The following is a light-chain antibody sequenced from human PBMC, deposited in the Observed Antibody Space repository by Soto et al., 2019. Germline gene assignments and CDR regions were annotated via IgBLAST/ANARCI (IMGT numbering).Light chain of an antibody. V-gene: IGKV3-20*01. CDR1: QSVSKNQ. Sequence: EIVLTQSPGTLPLSPGDRATLSCRASQSVSKNQLAWYQQKPGQAPRLLIYGVCSRATGTPDRFSGSGSATGFTLTISRLEPEDFAVYYCQRYDSSAGWTFGQGTKVDIK. J-gene: IGKJ1*01. CDR2: GVC. CDR3: QRYDSSAGWT.